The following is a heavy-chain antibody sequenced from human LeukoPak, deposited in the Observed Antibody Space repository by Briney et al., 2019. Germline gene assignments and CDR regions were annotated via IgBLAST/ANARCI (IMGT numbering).Heavy chain of an antibody. D-gene: IGHD1-14*01. CDR3: AREYNGDYFDY. CDR1: GGSVSSGSYY. V-gene: IGHV4-61*01. J-gene: IGHJ4*02. Sequence: ASETLSLTCTVSGGSVSSGSYYWSWIRQPPGKGLEWIGEINHSGSTNYNPSLKSRVTISVDTSKNQFSLKLSSVTAADTAVYYCAREYNGDYFDYWGQGTLVTVSS. CDR2: INHSGST.